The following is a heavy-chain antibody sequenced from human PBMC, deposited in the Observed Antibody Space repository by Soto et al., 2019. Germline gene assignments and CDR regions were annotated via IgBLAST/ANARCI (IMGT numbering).Heavy chain of an antibody. CDR1: GGTFSSYA. D-gene: IGHD3-22*01. CDR3: ARGGYYDSRTTRAFDI. V-gene: IGHV1-69*13. J-gene: IGHJ3*02. Sequence: WASVKVSCKASGGTFSSYAISWVRQAPGQGLEWMGGIIPIFGTANYAQKFQGRVTITADESTSTAYMELSSLRSEDTAVYYCARGGYYDSRTTRAFDIWGQGTMVTV. CDR2: IIPIFGTA.